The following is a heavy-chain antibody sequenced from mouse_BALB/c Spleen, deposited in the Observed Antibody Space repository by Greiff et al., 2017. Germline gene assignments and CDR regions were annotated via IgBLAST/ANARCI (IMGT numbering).Heavy chain of an antibody. CDR1: GFNIKDTY. D-gene: IGHD3-1*01. Sequence: EVKLQESGAELVKPGASVKLSCTASGFNIKDTYMHWVKQRPEQGLEWIGRIDPANGNTKYDPKFQGKATITADTSSNTASLQLSSLTSEDTAVYYGARQLGLRAWFAYWGQGTLVTVSA. CDR3: ARQLGLRAWFAY. CDR2: IDPANGNT. J-gene: IGHJ3*01. V-gene: IGHV14-3*02.